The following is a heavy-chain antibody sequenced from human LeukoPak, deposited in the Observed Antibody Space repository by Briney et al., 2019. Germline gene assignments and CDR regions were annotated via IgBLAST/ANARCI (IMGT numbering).Heavy chain of an antibody. CDR2: ICTTGDT. J-gene: IGHJ3*02. V-gene: IGHV3-13*04. CDR1: GFIFSDFD. Sequence: GGSLRLSCAASGFIFSDFDMHWVRQATGKGLEWVSAICTTGDTYYPGSVKGRFTISRENAKNSLYLQMNSLRAEDTAVYYCARATISVAYAVDIWGQGTMVTVSS. CDR3: ARATISVAYAVDI. D-gene: IGHD6-19*01.